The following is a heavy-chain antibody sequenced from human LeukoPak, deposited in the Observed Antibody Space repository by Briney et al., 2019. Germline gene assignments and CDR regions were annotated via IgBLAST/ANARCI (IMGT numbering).Heavy chain of an antibody. D-gene: IGHD1-1*01. J-gene: IGHJ4*02. V-gene: IGHV4-34*01. CDR3: AREDDGGTNY. Sequence: KPSETLSLTCAVYGGSFSGYYWSWIRQPPGKGLEWIGEINHSGSTNYNPSLKSRVTISVDTSKNQFSLKLSSVTAADTAVYYCAREDDGGTNYWGQGTLVTVSS. CDR2: INHSGST. CDR1: GGSFSGYY.